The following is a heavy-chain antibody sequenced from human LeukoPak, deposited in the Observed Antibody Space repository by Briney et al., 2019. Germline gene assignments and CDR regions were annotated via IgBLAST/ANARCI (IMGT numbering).Heavy chain of an antibody. D-gene: IGHD3-16*02. V-gene: IGHV4-34*01. J-gene: IGHJ4*02. CDR2: INHSGST. Sequence: SETLSLTCAVYGGSFSGYYWSWIRQPPGKGQEWIGEINHSGSTNYNPSLKSRVTISVDTSKNQFSLKLSSVTAADTAVYYCARNLGIRDVWGSYRFQGPNEYYFDYWGQGTLVTVSS. CDR1: GGSFSGYY. CDR3: ARNLGIRDVWGSYRFQGPNEYYFDY.